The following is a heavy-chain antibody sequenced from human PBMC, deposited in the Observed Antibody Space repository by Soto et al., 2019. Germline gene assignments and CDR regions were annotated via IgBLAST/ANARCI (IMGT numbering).Heavy chain of an antibody. D-gene: IGHD5-18*01. V-gene: IGHV1-18*01. J-gene: IGHJ4*02. CDR1: GYTFTSCG. CDR2: INAYNGNT. CDR3: PRDVGYGLLDY. Sequence: GASVNVRCEACGYTFTSCGRSWVRQAPGQGLEWMGWINAYNGNTNYAQKLQGRVTMTTDTSTSTAYMELRSLRFDDTAVYYCPRDVGYGLLDYWGQGTLVTVSS.